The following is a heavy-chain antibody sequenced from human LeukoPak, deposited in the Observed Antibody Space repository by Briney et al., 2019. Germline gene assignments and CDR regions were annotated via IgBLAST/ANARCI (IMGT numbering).Heavy chain of an antibody. V-gene: IGHV4-59*01. CDR2: IYYSGST. J-gene: IGHJ5*02. D-gene: IGHD1-26*01. Sequence: SETLSLTCTVSGGSISSYYWSWIRQPPGKGPEWIGYIYYSGSTNYNPSLKSRVTISVDTSKNQFSLKLSSVTAADTAVYYCARSSTALYIVGVPFDPWGQGTLVTVSS. CDR3: ARSSTALYIVGVPFDP. CDR1: GGSISSYY.